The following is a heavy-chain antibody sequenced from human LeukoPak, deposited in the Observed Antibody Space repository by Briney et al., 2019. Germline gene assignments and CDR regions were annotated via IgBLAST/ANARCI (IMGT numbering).Heavy chain of an antibody. CDR1: GFTFSDYY. Sequence: PGGSLRLSCAASGFTFSDYYMSWIRQAPGKGLEWVSYISSSSSTIYYADSVKGRFTISRDNAKNSLYLQMNSLRAEDTAVYYCARDCSSTSCPLDYWGQGTLVTVSS. CDR2: ISSSSSTI. CDR3: ARDCSSTSCPLDY. D-gene: IGHD2-2*01. V-gene: IGHV3-11*04. J-gene: IGHJ4*02.